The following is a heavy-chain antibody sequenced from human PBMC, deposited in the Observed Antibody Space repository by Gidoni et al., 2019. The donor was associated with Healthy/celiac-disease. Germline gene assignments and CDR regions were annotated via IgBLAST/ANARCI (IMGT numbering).Heavy chain of an antibody. CDR2: IYPGDFDT. D-gene: IGHD6-6*01. V-gene: IGHV5-51*01. Sequence: DVQLVQSGAAVTKPGASLKISCKGSGYRFTNYWTGWVRQMPGKGLEWMGIIYPGDFDTRYSPSFQGQGTISADKSISTAYLQWSSLKASDTAMYYCARSETARSEFDDWGQGTLVTVSS. J-gene: IGHJ4*02. CDR3: ARSETARSEFDD. CDR1: GYRFTNYW.